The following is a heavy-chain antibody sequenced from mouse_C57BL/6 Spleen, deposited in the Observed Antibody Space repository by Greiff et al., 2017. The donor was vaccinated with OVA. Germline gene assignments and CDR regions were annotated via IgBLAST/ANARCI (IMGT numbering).Heavy chain of an antibody. CDR1: GFTFSSYA. CDR3: ARETGKEGYFDY. CDR2: ISDGGSYT. J-gene: IGHJ2*01. Sequence: EVQGVESGGGLVKPGGSLKLSCAASGFTFSSYAMSWVRQTPEKRLEWVATISDGGSYTYYPDNVKGRFTISRDNAKNNLYLQMSHLKSEDTAMYYCARETGKEGYFDYWGQGTTLTVSS. V-gene: IGHV5-4*01. D-gene: IGHD4-1*01.